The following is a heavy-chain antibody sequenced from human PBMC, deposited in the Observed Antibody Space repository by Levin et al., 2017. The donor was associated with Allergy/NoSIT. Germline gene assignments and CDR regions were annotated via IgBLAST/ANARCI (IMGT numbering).Heavy chain of an antibody. Sequence: GGSLRLSCAAAQFKFSDYGMHWVRQAPGEGLEWVAMISKDGSQIFYGDSVRGRFTTSRDNSRDTVYLQMDSLKPEDTAVYYCGRDIIDTWSIDYWGQGTLVTVSS. CDR2: ISKDGSQI. CDR3: GRDIIDTWSIDY. J-gene: IGHJ4*02. CDR1: QFKFSDYG. D-gene: IGHD1-14*01. V-gene: IGHV3-30*03.